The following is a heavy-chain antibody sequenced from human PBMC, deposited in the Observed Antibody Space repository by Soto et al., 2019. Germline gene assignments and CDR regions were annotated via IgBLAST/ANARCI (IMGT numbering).Heavy chain of an antibody. J-gene: IGHJ6*03. CDR2: ISWNSGSI. Sequence: HPGGSLRLSCAASGFTFDDYAMHWVRQAPGKGLEWVSGISWNSGSIGYADSVKGRFTISRDNAKNSLYLQMNSLRAEDTALYYCAKAERPARSSLRYYYYMDVWGKGTTVPVSS. CDR3: AKAERPARSSLRYYYYMDV. V-gene: IGHV3-9*01. CDR1: GFTFDDYA. D-gene: IGHD6-6*01.